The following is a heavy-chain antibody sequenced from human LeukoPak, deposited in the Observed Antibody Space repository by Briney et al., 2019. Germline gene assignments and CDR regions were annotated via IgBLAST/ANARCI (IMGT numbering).Heavy chain of an antibody. CDR2: INANSGAT. CDR1: GYTFTRYD. CDR3: SIGLVDRGNDRGAFDM. V-gene: IGHV1-2*02. D-gene: IGHD5-12*01. Sequence: PSGKASCKTSGYTFTRYDVHCGRRAPGQGLEWRGWINANSGATKSAQKFPGRVTMTRDTSISTAYMHLSRLKFYDRPPYYFSIGLVDRGNDRGAFDMWGQGTMVTVSS. J-gene: IGHJ3*02.